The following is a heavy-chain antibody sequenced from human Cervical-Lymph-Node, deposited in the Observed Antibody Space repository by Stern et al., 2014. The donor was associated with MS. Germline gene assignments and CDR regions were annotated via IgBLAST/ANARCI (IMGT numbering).Heavy chain of an antibody. V-gene: IGHV1-18*01. CDR2: ISIYNGNR. CDR1: GYTFSNYG. CDR3: ARDGADSRDYAHYY. Sequence: QVQLVQSGAEVKKPGASVKVSCKASGYTFSNYGFSWVRQAPGQGLEWMGWISIYNGNRHYAQKFDGRVSMTTDTSTSTTYMELRSLKSDDTAVYYCARDGADSRDYAHYYWGQGTLVTVSS. J-gene: IGHJ4*02. D-gene: IGHD4-17*01.